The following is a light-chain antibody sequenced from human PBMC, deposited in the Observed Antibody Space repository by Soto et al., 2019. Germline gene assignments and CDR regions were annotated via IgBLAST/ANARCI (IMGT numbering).Light chain of an antibody. J-gene: IGKJ5*01. Sequence: EIVWTQSPATLSLSPGERATVSCRASQSVSIYLAWYQQKPGQAPRLLIYDASNRATGIPARFSGSGSGADFTLTISSLEPEDFAVYYCQQRISWPPTFGQGTRLEIK. CDR1: QSVSIY. V-gene: IGKV3-11*01. CDR3: QQRISWPPT. CDR2: DAS.